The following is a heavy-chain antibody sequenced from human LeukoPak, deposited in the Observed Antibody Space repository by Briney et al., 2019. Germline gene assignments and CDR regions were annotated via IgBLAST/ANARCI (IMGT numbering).Heavy chain of an antibody. Sequence: GASVKVSCKASGYTFTDYYMHWVQQAPGKGLEWMGLVDPEDGETIYAEKFQGRVTITADTSTDTAYMELSSLRSEDTAVYYCATGASGYSYGYDAFDIWGQGTMVTVSS. CDR3: ATGASGYSYGYDAFDI. J-gene: IGHJ3*02. D-gene: IGHD5-18*01. CDR1: GYTFTDYY. V-gene: IGHV1-69-2*01. CDR2: VDPEDGET.